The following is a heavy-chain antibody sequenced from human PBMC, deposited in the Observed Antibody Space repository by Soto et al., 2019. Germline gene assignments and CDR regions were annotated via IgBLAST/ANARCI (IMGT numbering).Heavy chain of an antibody. CDR2: IYYSGST. Sequence: SETLSLTCTVSGGSISSGGYYWSWIRQHPGKGLEWIGYIYYSGSTYYNPSLKSRVTISVDTSKNQFSLKLSSVTAADTAVYYCARADYSSINFDYWGQGTRVTVSS. D-gene: IGHD6-13*01. CDR3: ARADYSSINFDY. V-gene: IGHV4-31*03. CDR1: GGSISSGGYY. J-gene: IGHJ4*02.